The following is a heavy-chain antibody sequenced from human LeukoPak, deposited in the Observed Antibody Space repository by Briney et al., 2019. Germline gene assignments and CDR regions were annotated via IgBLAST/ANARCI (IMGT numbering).Heavy chain of an antibody. J-gene: IGHJ4*02. D-gene: IGHD3-3*01. CDR1: GFTFSSYW. CDR2: INSDGSIT. Sequence: GGSLRLSCAASGFTFSSYWMHWVRQAPGKGLVWVSRINSDGSITTYADSVKGRFTISRDNAKNTLYLQMNSLRAEDTAVYYCARDSDDFWSGYSFDYWGQGTLVTVSS. CDR3: ARDSDDFWSGYSFDY. V-gene: IGHV3-74*01.